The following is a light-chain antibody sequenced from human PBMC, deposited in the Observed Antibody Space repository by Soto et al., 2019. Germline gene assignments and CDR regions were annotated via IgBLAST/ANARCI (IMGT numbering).Light chain of an antibody. CDR2: AAS. CDR1: QGISTW. Sequence: DIQMTQSPSSVSASVGDKVTISCRASQGISTWLAWYQQKPGKAPELLIYAASTLKSGVPSRFSASGSGTDFSVTISNLQPEDFATYYCQQANSFPLTFGGGTKVEI. CDR3: QQANSFPLT. J-gene: IGKJ4*01. V-gene: IGKV1D-12*01.